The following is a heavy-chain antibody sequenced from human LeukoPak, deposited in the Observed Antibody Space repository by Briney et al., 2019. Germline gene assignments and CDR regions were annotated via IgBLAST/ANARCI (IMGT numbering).Heavy chain of an antibody. Sequence: PGGSLRLSCAASGFTFSSYGMHWVRQAPGKGLEWVAVISYDGSNKYYADSVKGRFTISRDNSKNTLYLQMNSLRAEDTAVYYCARGYCSGGSCYRPVYYYYGMDVWGQGTTVTVSS. J-gene: IGHJ6*02. CDR3: ARGYCSGGSCYRPVYYYYGMDV. CDR1: GFTFSSYG. D-gene: IGHD2-15*01. V-gene: IGHV3-30*19. CDR2: ISYDGSNK.